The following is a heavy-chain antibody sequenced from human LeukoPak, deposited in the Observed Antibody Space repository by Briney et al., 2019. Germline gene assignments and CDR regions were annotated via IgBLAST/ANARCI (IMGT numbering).Heavy chain of an antibody. CDR3: ARGGRGVSGSYFPIDY. Sequence: GASVKVSCKASGGTFSIYAISWVRQAPGQGLEWMGGIIPIFGTANYAQKFQGRVTITADESTSTAYMELSSLRSEDAAVYYCARGGRGVSGSYFPIDYWGQGTLVTVSS. J-gene: IGHJ4*02. CDR1: GGTFSIYA. D-gene: IGHD3-10*01. CDR2: IIPIFGTA. V-gene: IGHV1-69*01.